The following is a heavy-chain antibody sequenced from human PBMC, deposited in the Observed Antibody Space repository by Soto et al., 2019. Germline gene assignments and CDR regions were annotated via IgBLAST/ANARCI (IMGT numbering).Heavy chain of an antibody. CDR3: ARDKITGLFEY. V-gene: IGHV4-30-2*01. Sequence: LSLTCAVSGGSISSGGYSWSWIRQPPGKGLEWIGYIYHSGSTYYNPSLKSRVTISVDRSKNQFSLKLSSVTAADTAVYYCARDKITGLFEYWGQGTLVTVSS. D-gene: IGHD2-8*02. CDR2: IYHSGST. CDR1: GGSISSGGYS. J-gene: IGHJ4*02.